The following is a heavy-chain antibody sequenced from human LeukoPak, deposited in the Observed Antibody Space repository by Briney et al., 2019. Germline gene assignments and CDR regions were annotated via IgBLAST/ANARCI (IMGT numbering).Heavy chain of an antibody. CDR2: IRDSGEA. D-gene: IGHD3/OR15-3a*01. CDR3: ARDRAANQDWVEFDP. V-gene: IGHV3-66*03. Sequence: GGSLRLSCAVSGFRVSDCYMSWVRQAPGKGLEWVGLIRDSGEAFYADFARGRFAISRDESENTLYLQMNSLRVEDTAVYFCARDRAANQDWVEFDPWGQGTPVIVSS. J-gene: IGHJ5*02. CDR1: GFRVSDCY.